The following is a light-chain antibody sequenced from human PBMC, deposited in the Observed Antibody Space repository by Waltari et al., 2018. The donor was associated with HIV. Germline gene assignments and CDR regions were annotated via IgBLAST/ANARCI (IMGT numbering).Light chain of an antibody. J-gene: IGKJ5*01. CDR3: QKYGSSQIT. V-gene: IGKV3-20*01. CDR2: GAS. CDR1: QSVNNGY. Sequence: VLTQSPGTLSLSPGDRATLSCRASQSVNNGYLAWYQQRPGQAPRRLISGASTRATGIPDRVSGSGSGTDFTLTISRLESEDFAVYYCQKYGSSQITFGQGTRLEIK.